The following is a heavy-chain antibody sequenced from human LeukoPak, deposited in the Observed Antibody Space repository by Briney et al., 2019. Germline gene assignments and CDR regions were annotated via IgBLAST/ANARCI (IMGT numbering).Heavy chain of an antibody. J-gene: IGHJ5*02. Sequence: PGGSLRLSCAASGFTFSLYTMHWVRQAPGKGLEWVANMNQDGSGKYYVDSAKGRFAISRDNAKNSLYLQMNNLRAEDTAVYYCARDNDRKDDSWGQGTLVTVSS. CDR3: ARDNDRKDDS. CDR1: GFTFSLYT. V-gene: IGHV3-7*01. D-gene: IGHD3-16*01. CDR2: MNQDGSGK.